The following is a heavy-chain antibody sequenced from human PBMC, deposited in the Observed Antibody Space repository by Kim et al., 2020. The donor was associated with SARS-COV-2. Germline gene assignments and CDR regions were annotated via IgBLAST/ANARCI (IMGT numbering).Heavy chain of an antibody. Sequence: ASVKVSCKASGYTFTGYYMHWVRQAPGQGLEWMGWINPNSGGTNYAQKFQGRVTMTRDTSISTAYMELSRLRSDDTAVYYCARVSPLYCSSTSCYKGDAFDIWGQGTMVTVSS. J-gene: IGHJ3*02. D-gene: IGHD2-2*02. V-gene: IGHV1-2*02. CDR3: ARVSPLYCSSTSCYKGDAFDI. CDR2: INPNSGGT. CDR1: GYTFTGYY.